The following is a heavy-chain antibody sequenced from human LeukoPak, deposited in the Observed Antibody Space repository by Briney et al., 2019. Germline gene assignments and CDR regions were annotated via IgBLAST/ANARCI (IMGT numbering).Heavy chain of an antibody. D-gene: IGHD3-10*01. CDR2: ITASSTAI. CDR1: GFTFNTYT. Sequence: GGSLRLSCAASGFTFNTYTMNWVRQAPGKGLEWVSSITASSTAIYSADSVKGRFTISRDNAKNSLYLQMNSLRAEDTAVYYCARDPYGSGAWGQGTLVTVSS. V-gene: IGHV3-21*01. CDR3: ARDPYGSGA. J-gene: IGHJ5*02.